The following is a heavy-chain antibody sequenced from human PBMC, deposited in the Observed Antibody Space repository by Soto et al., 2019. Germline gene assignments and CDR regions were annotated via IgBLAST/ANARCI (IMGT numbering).Heavy chain of an antibody. J-gene: IGHJ6*02. CDR1: GFTFSTYA. Sequence: GGSLRLSCAASGFTFSTYAMNWVRQAPGKGLEWVSGISDSGHSTYYADSVKGRFTISRDNSKNTLYLQMNSLRIEDTAVYYCAKFFQGRGMDVWGRGTTVTVSS. CDR2: ISDSGHST. CDR3: AKFFQGRGMDV. V-gene: IGHV3-23*01. D-gene: IGHD3-10*01.